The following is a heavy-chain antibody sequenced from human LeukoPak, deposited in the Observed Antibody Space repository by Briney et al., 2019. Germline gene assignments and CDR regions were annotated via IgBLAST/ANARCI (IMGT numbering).Heavy chain of an antibody. CDR1: GFRFSSYD. J-gene: IGHJ4*02. V-gene: IGHV3-13*01. CDR2: IGTYADT. CDR3: ARGSGTGWFIKGYFDY. D-gene: IGHD6-19*01. Sequence: GGSLRLSCAASGFRFSSYDMHWVRHAPGKGLEWVSGIGTYADTDYQDSVKARFTISRENAKNSFYLQMNRLSADDTAVYYCARGSGTGWFIKGYFDYWGQGILVTVSS.